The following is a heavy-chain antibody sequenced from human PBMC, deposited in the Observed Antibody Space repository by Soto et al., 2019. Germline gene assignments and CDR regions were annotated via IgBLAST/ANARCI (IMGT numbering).Heavy chain of an antibody. CDR3: AREPGTAMANYYYYYGMDV. V-gene: IGHV1-69*13. J-gene: IGHJ6*02. D-gene: IGHD5-18*01. Sequence: SVKVSCKASGGTFSSYAISWVRQAPGQGLEWMGGIIPIFGTENYAQKFQGRVTITADESTSTAYMELSSLRSEDTAVYYCAREPGTAMANYYYYYGMDVWGQGTTVTVSS. CDR2: IIPIFGTE. CDR1: GGTFSSYA.